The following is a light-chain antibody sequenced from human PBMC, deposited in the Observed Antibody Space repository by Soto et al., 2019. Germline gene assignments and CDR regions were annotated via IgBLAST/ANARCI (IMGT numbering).Light chain of an antibody. J-gene: IGKJ1*01. Sequence: DIQMTQSPSSLSASTGDRVTITCRASQGIGTFLAWYQQKPGKVPKLLIDSASTLRSEVTSRFSGSGSGIHVSRPLSTLQPDDGATYFRQRYDSAPQTFGQGTKVEI. V-gene: IGKV1-27*01. CDR1: QGIGTF. CDR2: SAS. CDR3: QRYDSAPQT.